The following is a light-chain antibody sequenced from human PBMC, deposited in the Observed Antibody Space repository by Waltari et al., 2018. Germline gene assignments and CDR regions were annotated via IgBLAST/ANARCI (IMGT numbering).Light chain of an antibody. J-gene: IGLJ1*01. CDR2: EVI. V-gene: IGLV2-23*02. CDR1: SSDAGTFKL. Sequence: QSALTHPASVSGSPGQSIPVFCSRTSSDAGTFKLVSWYQQHPGKAPKLILYEVIKRPSGVSSRFSGSKSGNTASLTISGLQAEDEADYYCCSYASGATYVFGTATKVTVL. CDR3: CSYASGATYV.